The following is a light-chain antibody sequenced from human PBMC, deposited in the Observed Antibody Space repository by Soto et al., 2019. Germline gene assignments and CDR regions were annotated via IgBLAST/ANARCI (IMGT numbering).Light chain of an antibody. CDR3: PQFTSYPFT. V-gene: IGKV1-13*02. J-gene: IGKJ4*01. Sequence: AIQLTQSPSSLAASTGDRVTITCRASKGIASGLAWYQQKPGKAPKLLIQDASILESGVPSRFSGSGAGTEFTLTISIRQAEDVATYHWPQFTSYPFTCGGGTKIE. CDR2: DAS. CDR1: KGIASG.